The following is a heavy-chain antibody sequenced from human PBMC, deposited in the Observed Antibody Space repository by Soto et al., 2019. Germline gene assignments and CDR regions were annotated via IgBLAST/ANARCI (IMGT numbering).Heavy chain of an antibody. CDR2: INPGNGNT. D-gene: IGHD3-10*01. J-gene: IGHJ6*02. Sequence: ASVKVSCKASGYRFSNFSMHWVRQAPGQRLEWMGWINPGNGNTKYSQTFQGRVTITRDTSASTAYMELSSLRSEDTAVYYCARAVARGVKTIYYYYGMDVWGQGTTVTVSS. CDR3: ARAVARGVKTIYYYYGMDV. CDR1: GYRFSNFS. V-gene: IGHV1-3*01.